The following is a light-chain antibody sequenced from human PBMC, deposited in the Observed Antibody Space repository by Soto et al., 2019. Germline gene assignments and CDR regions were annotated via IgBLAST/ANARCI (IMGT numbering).Light chain of an antibody. V-gene: IGKV3-15*01. CDR1: QSVSSN. Sequence: EIEMTQSPATLSVSPGERATLSCRASQSVSSNLAWYQQKPGQAPRLNIYGASTRATGIPARFIGSGSGTEFTLTISSLQPEDFAVYYCLQYNNGPRTFGQGTKVEIK. CDR3: LQYNNGPRT. CDR2: GAS. J-gene: IGKJ1*01.